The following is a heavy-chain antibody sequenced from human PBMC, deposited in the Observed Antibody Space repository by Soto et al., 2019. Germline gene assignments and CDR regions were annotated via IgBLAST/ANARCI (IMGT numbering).Heavy chain of an antibody. CDR2: SSYTGNT. CDR3: ERPDSSSCAAPFGS. D-gene: IGHD6-13*01. Sequence: SETLSLTCTVSGASITSGNYYWGWIHQPPGKGLQWIGSSSYTGNTYFNPSLRSRVTISFDTSKNQFSLRLTSLTASDTAVYYCERPDSSSCAAPFGSWGQGTLVX. J-gene: IGHJ4*02. CDR1: GASITSGNYY. V-gene: IGHV4-39*01.